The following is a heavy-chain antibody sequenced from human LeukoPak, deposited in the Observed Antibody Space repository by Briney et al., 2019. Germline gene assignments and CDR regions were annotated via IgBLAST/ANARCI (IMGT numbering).Heavy chain of an antibody. CDR3: ARDTARAAAGRGWFDP. V-gene: IGHV4-4*07. D-gene: IGHD6-13*01. CDR2: IYTSGST. Sequence: KPSGTLSLTCTVSGGSISSYYWSWIRQPAGKGLEWIGRIYTSGSTNYNPSLKSRVTMSVDTSKNQFSLKLSSVTAADTAVYYCARDTARAAAGRGWFDPWGQGTLVTVSS. J-gene: IGHJ5*02. CDR1: GGSISSYY.